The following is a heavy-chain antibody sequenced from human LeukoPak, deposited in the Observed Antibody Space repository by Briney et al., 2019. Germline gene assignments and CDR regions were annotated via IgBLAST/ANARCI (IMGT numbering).Heavy chain of an antibody. CDR3: ARDHLLFRQPPNWFDP. Sequence: GASVKVSCKTSGYTFTAYYIHWVRQAPGQGLEWMGWINPGSGGTIYAQKFQDRVTMTSDTSISTAYMELSRLRSDDTAVYYCARDHLLFRQPPNWFDPWGQGTLVTVSS. J-gene: IGHJ5*02. D-gene: IGHD1-14*01. V-gene: IGHV1-2*02. CDR2: INPGSGGT. CDR1: GYTFTAYY.